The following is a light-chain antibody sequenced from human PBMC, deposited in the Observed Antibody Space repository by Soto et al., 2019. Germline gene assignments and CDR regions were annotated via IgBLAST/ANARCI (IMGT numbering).Light chain of an antibody. CDR3: QLYGSSSWT. V-gene: IGKV3-20*01. CDR2: GAS. Sequence: EIELTQSPGTLSLSPGERATLSCRASQSVSSSYLAWYRQKPGQAPRLLIFGASNRASGISDRFSGSGSGADFTLTSSRLEPEDFAVYYCQLYGSSSWTFGQGTKVEIK. CDR1: QSVSSSY. J-gene: IGKJ1*01.